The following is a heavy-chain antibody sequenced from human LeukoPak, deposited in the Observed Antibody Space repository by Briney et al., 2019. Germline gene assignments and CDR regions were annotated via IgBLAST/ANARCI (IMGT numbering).Heavy chain of an antibody. Sequence: SETLSLTCTVSGGSISSYSWSWIRQPPGKGLEWIGYIYYSGSTNYNPSLKSRVTISVDTSKNQFSLKLSSVTAADTAVYYCAKHAGYSSSWYFDYWGQGTLVTVSS. D-gene: IGHD6-13*01. CDR1: GGSISSYS. CDR3: AKHAGYSSSWYFDY. J-gene: IGHJ4*02. CDR2: IYYSGST. V-gene: IGHV4-59*01.